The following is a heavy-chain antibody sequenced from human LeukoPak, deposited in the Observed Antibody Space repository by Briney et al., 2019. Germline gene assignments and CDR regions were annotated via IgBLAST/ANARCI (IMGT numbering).Heavy chain of an antibody. CDR2: IYYSGST. CDR1: GGSISSYY. J-gene: IGHJ2*01. CDR3: ARDQGLSYWYFDL. D-gene: IGHD3/OR15-3a*01. V-gene: IGHV4-59*01. Sequence: SETLSLTCTVSGGSISSYYWSWIRQPPGKGLEWIGYIYYSGSTNYNPSLMSRVTISVDTSKNQFSLKLSSVTAADTAVYYCARDQGLSYWYFDLWGRGTLVTVPS.